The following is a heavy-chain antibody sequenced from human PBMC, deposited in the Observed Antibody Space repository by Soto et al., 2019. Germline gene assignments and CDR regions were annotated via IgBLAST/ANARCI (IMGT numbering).Heavy chain of an antibody. CDR3: PSQGGWYLDF. CDR2: VHRRGST. J-gene: IGHJ4*02. V-gene: IGHV4-4*02. Sequence: QVHLQESGPGLVKPSETLSLTCDVSGASIRSEYRWCWVRQPPGEVLEWIGDVHRRGSTTYKPSIKNQVTLSVDESKNQFSLKLNSLTTADTAVYYCPSQGGWYLDFWGQGTLGTVSS. D-gene: IGHD6-19*01. CDR1: GASIRSEYR.